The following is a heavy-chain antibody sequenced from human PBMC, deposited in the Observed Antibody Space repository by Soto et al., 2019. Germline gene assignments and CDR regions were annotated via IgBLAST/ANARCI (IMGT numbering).Heavy chain of an antibody. CDR1: GYTLTELS. V-gene: IGHV1-24*01. D-gene: IGHD3-3*01. Sequence: ASVKVSCKVSGYTLTELSMHWVRQAPGKGLEWMGGFDPEDGETIYAQKFQGRVTMTEDSSTDTAYMELSSLRSEDTAVYYCATNKAYYDFWSGYAVYGMDVWGQGTTVTVSS. J-gene: IGHJ6*02. CDR2: FDPEDGET. CDR3: ATNKAYYDFWSGYAVYGMDV.